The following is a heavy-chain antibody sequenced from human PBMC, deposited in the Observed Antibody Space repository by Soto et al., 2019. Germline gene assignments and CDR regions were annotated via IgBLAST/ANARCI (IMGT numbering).Heavy chain of an antibody. CDR1: GYTFTSYG. CDR3: ASTLRYFDWLLSPYAFDI. CDR2: ISAYNGNT. V-gene: IGHV1-18*01. J-gene: IGHJ3*02. Sequence: GASVKVSCKASGYTFTSYGISWVRQAPGQGLEWMGWISAYNGNTNYAQKLQGRVTMTTDTSTSTAYMELRSLRSDDTAVYYCASTLRYFDWLLSPYAFDIWGQGTMVTGS. D-gene: IGHD3-9*01.